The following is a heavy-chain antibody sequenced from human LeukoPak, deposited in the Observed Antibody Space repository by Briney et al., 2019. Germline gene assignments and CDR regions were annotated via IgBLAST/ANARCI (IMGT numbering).Heavy chain of an antibody. CDR2: ISYDGSNK. CDR3: AKMSVVRGVIL. Sequence: PGGSLRLSCAASGFTFSSYGVHWVRQAPGKGLEWVAVISYDGSNKYYADSAKGRFTISRDNSKNTLYLQMNSLRAEDTAVYYCAKMSVVRGVILWGQGTLVTVSS. V-gene: IGHV3-30*18. D-gene: IGHD3-10*01. CDR1: GFTFSSYG. J-gene: IGHJ4*02.